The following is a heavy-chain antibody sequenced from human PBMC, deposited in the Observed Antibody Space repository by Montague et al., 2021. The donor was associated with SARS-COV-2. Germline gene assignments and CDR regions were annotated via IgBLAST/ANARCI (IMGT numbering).Heavy chain of an antibody. CDR3: ARPGSVSGWFYFDD. Sequence: SETLSLTCIVSGESIDRDTYYWGWLRQSPGKGLEWIGSLSSSGSTYYXXXLRSRVTISMDTSKNHFSLKVNSVTATDTAVYFCARPGSVSGWFYFDDWGQGTLVSVSS. CDR1: GESIDRDTYY. J-gene: IGHJ4*02. CDR2: LSSSGST. V-gene: IGHV4-39*02. D-gene: IGHD6-19*01.